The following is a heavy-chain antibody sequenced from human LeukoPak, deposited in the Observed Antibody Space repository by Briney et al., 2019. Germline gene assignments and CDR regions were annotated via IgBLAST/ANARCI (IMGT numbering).Heavy chain of an antibody. V-gene: IGHV3-11*01. CDR1: GFTFSDYY. D-gene: IGHD1-26*01. CDR3: ARYSGSYYAYFQH. J-gene: IGHJ1*01. CDR2: ISSSGSTI. Sequence: GGSLRLSCAASGFTFSDYYMSWIRQAPGKGLEWVSYISSSGSTIYYADSVKGRFTISRDNAKNSLYLQMNSPRAEDTAVYYCARYSGSYYAYFQHWGQGTLVTVSS.